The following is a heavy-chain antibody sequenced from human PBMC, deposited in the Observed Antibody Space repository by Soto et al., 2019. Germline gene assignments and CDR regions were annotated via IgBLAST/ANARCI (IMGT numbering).Heavy chain of an antibody. Sequence: GGSLRLSCAASGFTFSSYAMSWVRQAPGKGLEWVSVISDSGAGTYYADSVKGRFTISRDNSKNTLYLQMNSLRAEDTAVYYCAKDRSQNAYYYYGMDVWGQGTTVTVSS. CDR2: ISDSGAGT. CDR3: AKDRSQNAYYYYGMDV. CDR1: GFTFSSYA. V-gene: IGHV3-23*01. J-gene: IGHJ6*02. D-gene: IGHD3-10*01.